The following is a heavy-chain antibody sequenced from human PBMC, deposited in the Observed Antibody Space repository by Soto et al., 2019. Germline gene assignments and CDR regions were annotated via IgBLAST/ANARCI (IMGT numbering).Heavy chain of an antibody. Sequence: SETLRVPWSGSGAALNRGNYYGSWIRQVPGKGLERIGHIYVTGAVDYNPSLRDRITISQDTSERQFSLNLRLVTAADTAVYYCARLRIATNNYKWFDPWGQGTLVT. V-gene: IGHV4-31*02. D-gene: IGHD2-21*01. CDR1: GAALNRGNYY. CDR3: ARLRIATNNYKWFDP. J-gene: IGHJ5*02. CDR2: IYVTGAV.